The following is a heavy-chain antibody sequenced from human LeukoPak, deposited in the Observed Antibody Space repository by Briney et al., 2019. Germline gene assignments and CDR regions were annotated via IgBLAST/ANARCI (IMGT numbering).Heavy chain of an antibody. J-gene: IGHJ4*02. CDR2: ISYDGSNK. V-gene: IGHV3-30*18. CDR1: GFTFSSYG. CDR3: AEGRVGAPVDY. D-gene: IGHD1-26*01. Sequence: GRSLRLSCAASGFTFSSYGMHWVRQAPGKGLEWVAVISYDGSNKYYADSVKGRFTISRDNSKNTLYLQMNSLRAEDTAVYYCAEGRVGAPVDYWGQGALVTVSS.